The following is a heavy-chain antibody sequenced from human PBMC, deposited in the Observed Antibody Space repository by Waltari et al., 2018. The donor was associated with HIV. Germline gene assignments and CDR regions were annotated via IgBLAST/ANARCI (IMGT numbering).Heavy chain of an antibody. D-gene: IGHD6-6*01. V-gene: IGHV3-21*01. Sequence: VKPGGSLRLSCAASGFTFSSYSMNWVRQAPGKGLEWVSSISSSSSYIYYADSVKGRFTISRDNAKNSLYLQMNSLRAEDTAVYYCARAPRSSPLVDYWGQGTLVTVSS. CDR2: ISSSSSYI. CDR3: ARAPRSSPLVDY. J-gene: IGHJ4*02. CDR1: GFTFSSYS.